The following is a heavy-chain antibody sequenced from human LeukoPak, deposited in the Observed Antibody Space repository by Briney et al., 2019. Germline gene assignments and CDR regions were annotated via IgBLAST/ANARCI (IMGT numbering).Heavy chain of an antibody. CDR1: GFTFSSYW. V-gene: IGHV3-7*01. CDR2: IKQDGSEK. J-gene: IGHJ4*02. Sequence: GGSLRLSCAASGFTFSSYWMSWVRQAPGKGLEWVANIKQDGSEKYYVDSVKGRFTISRDNAKNSLYLQMNSLRAEDTAVYYCVRGVASSDIVVVPAAIRGYYFDYWGQGTLVTVSS. D-gene: IGHD2-2*02. CDR3: VRGVASSDIVVVPAAIRGYYFDY.